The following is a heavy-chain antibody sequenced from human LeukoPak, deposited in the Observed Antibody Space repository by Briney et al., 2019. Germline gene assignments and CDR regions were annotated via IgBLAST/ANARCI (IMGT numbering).Heavy chain of an antibody. J-gene: IGHJ4*02. V-gene: IGHV3-23*01. Sequence: GGSLRLSCAASGFTFSSYAMTWVRQAPGKGLEWVSAISGGGGSTDYADSVKGRFTISRDNSKNTLYLQMNSLRVEDTAVYYCARGALYMYYFDYWGQGTLVTVSS. CDR1: GFTFSSYA. D-gene: IGHD3-10*01. CDR3: ARGALYMYYFDY. CDR2: ISGGGGST.